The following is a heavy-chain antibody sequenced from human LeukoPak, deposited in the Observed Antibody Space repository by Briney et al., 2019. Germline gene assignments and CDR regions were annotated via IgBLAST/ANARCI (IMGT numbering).Heavy chain of an antibody. CDR3: ARDYRAMDV. CDR2: ISSSSRSI. V-gene: IGHV3-48*02. CDR1: GFTFSSYT. Sequence: GGSLRLSCAASGFTFSSYTMNWVRQAPGKGLEWVSSISSSSRSIFYADSVKGRFTISRDNARNSLYLQMNSLRDEDTAVYYCARDYRAMDVWGRGTTVTVSS. J-gene: IGHJ6*02.